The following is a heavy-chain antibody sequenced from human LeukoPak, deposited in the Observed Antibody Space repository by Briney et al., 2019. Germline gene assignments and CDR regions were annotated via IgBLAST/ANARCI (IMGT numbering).Heavy chain of an antibody. J-gene: IGHJ4*02. V-gene: IGHV4-39*01. CDR1: GGSISSSSYY. CDR2: IYYSGST. D-gene: IGHD1-26*01. Sequence: SETLSLTCTVSGGSISSSSYYWGWIRQPPGKGLEWIGSIYYSGSTYYNPSLKSRVTISVDMSKNQFSLKLSSVTAADTAVYYCAKWATSEGSFDYWGQGTLVTVSS. CDR3: AKWATSEGSFDY.